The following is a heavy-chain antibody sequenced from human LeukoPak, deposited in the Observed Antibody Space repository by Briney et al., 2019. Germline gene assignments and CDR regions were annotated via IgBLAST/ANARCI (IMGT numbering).Heavy chain of an antibody. CDR3: SRVGYFCSGSYESLDP. V-gene: IGHV4-59*12. CDR1: GASISSYY. CDR2: GLYRGST. J-gene: IGHJ5*02. D-gene: IGHD3-10*01. Sequence: PSETLTLTCTVSGASISSYYWRWIRQPPGKGLEWIGYGLYRGSTNYYPSLKSRVTISLTTSNNDISLKQTSVPASDPAGLYCSRVGYFCSGSYESLDPWGQGSLVTVSS.